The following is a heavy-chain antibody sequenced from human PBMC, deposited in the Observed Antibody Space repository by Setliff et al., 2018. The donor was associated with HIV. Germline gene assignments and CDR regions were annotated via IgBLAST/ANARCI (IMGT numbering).Heavy chain of an antibody. Sequence: SETLSLTCTVSGGSISSYYWSWIRQPPGKGLEWIGYIYYSGSTYYNPSLKTRVTISVDGSKNQFSLKLKSVTAADTAVYYCARWRPPYGFWEEDYWGQGTLVTVSS. J-gene: IGHJ4*02. D-gene: IGHD3-10*01. CDR3: ARWRPPYGFWEEDY. CDR2: IYYSGST. CDR1: GGSISSYY. V-gene: IGHV4-59*08.